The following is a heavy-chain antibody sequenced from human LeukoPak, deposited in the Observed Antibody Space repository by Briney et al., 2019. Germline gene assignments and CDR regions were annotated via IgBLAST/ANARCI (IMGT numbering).Heavy chain of an antibody. J-gene: IGHJ5*01. CDR3: ARDPCTNGVCYNNWFDS. D-gene: IGHD2-8*01. Sequence: ASVEVSCKASGYTFTSYVMHWVRQAPGQRLEWMGWINAGNGNTKYSQKFQGRVTITRDTSASTAYMELSSLRSEDTAVYYCARDPCTNGVCYNNWFDSWGQGTLVTVSS. V-gene: IGHV1-3*01. CDR1: GYTFTSYV. CDR2: INAGNGNT.